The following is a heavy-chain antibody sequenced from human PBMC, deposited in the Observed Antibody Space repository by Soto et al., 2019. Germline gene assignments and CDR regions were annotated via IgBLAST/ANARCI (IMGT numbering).Heavy chain of an antibody. D-gene: IGHD5-12*01. CDR2: IIPILGIA. CDR1: GGTFSSYT. V-gene: IGHV1-69*02. Sequence: QVQLVQSGAEVKKPGSSVKVSCKASGGTFSSYTISWVRQAPGQGLEWMGRIIPILGIANYAQKSQGRVTITADKSTSTAYMELSSLRSEDTAVYYCARGHGLRSGEGYFDYWGQGTLVTVSS. J-gene: IGHJ4*02. CDR3: ARGHGLRSGEGYFDY.